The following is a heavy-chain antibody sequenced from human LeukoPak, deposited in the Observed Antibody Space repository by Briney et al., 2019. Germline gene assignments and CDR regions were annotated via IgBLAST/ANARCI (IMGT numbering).Heavy chain of an antibody. V-gene: IGHV3-11*01. CDR3: ASRSGSESYYYYGMDV. J-gene: IGHJ6*02. D-gene: IGHD3-10*01. CDR1: GGSISSGDYS. CDR2: ISSSGSTI. Sequence: LSLTCAVSGGSISSGDYSWSWIRQAPGKGLEWVSYISSSGSTIYYADSVKGRFTISRDNAKNSLYLQMNSLRAEDTAVYYCASRSGSESYYYYGMDVWGQGTTVTVSS.